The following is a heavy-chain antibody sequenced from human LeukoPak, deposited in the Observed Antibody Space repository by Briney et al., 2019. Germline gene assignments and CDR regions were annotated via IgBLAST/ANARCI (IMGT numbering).Heavy chain of an antibody. CDR2: VFHSGST. D-gene: IGHD3-22*01. CDR1: GGSISSYY. Sequence: SETLSLTCTVPGGSISSYYWSWIPQPPAKGLEWIGYVFHSGSTNYNPSLKSRVTISVDTSKNQFSLKLTSVTAADTAVYYCARDSSGYYRIDYWGQGTLVTVSS. J-gene: IGHJ4*02. V-gene: IGHV4-59*08. CDR3: ARDSSGYYRIDY.